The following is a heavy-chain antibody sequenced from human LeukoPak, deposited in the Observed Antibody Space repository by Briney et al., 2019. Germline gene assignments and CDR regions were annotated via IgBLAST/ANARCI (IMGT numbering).Heavy chain of an antibody. D-gene: IGHD6-13*01. J-gene: IGHJ4*02. CDR1: GGSINSYY. CDR2: IYYNEKNNNT. Sequence: SETLSLTCSVSGGSINSYYWTWIEQPPGKGLEWIGYIYYNEKNNNTNYNPSHKSRITIAIDTSNNQFALRLSSVTAADTAIYYCAREKAAIGTNWGDYFDSWGQGTLVTVSS. CDR3: AREKAAIGTNWGDYFDS. V-gene: IGHV4-59*01.